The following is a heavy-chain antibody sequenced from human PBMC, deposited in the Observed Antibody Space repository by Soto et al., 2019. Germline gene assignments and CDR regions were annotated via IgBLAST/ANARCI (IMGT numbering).Heavy chain of an antibody. CDR3: ARSSSMVRGVRSFDY. Sequence: PGGSLRLSGAASGFPVSRNYMSWVRQAPGKGLEWVSVIYSGGSTYYADSVKGRFTISRHNSKNTLYLQMNSLRAEDTAVYYCARSSSMVRGVRSFDYWGQGTLVTVSS. CDR2: IYSGGST. V-gene: IGHV3-53*04. D-gene: IGHD3-10*01. J-gene: IGHJ4*02. CDR1: GFPVSRNY.